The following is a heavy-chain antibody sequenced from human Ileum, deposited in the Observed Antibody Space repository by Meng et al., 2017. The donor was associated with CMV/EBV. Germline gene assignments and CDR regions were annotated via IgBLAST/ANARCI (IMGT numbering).Heavy chain of an antibody. J-gene: IGHJ4*02. CDR3: ARDLIQPSY. CDR1: GFTFSNFA. V-gene: IGHV3-23*01. D-gene: IGHD1-14*01. CDR2: LSDSGSSK. Sequence: LSCVVSGFTFSNFAMPWVRQPPGKGLEWVSTLSDSGSSKYYTESVRGRFTVSRDNSNNTLYLQMNSLRPDDTAMYYCARDLIQPSYWGQGTLVTVSS.